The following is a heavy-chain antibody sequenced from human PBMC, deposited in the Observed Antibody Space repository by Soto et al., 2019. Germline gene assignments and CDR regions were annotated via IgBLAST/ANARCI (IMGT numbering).Heavy chain of an antibody. D-gene: IGHD3-3*01. V-gene: IGHV3-48*01. CDR3: ARDGGKGYGMEV. Sequence: GGSLRLSCAATGFTFSSYSMNWVRQAPGKGLEWVSYITKSSRIIYYADSVKGRFTISRDNAKNSLYLQMNSLRAEDTAVYYCARDGGKGYGMEVWGQGTTVTVSS. CDR1: GFTFSSYS. J-gene: IGHJ6*02. CDR2: ITKSSRII.